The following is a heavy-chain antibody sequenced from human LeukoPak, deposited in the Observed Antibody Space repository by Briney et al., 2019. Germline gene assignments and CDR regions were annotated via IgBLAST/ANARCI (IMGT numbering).Heavy chain of an antibody. CDR3: ARQNPSSSWYPLFDY. J-gene: IGHJ4*02. CDR2: IFYSGST. V-gene: IGHV4-39*01. Sequence: SETLSLTCTVSGGSITSSSYYWGWIRQPPGKGLEWIGSIFYSGSTYYNPSLKSRVTISVDTSKTQFSLKLSSVTAADTAVYYCARQNPSSSWYPLFDYWGQGTLVTVSS. D-gene: IGHD6-13*01. CDR1: GGSITSSSYY.